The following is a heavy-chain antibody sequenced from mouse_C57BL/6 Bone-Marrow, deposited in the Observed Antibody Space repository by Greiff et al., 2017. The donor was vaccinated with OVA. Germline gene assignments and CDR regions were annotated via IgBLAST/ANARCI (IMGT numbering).Heavy chain of an antibody. V-gene: IGHV1-82*01. CDR1: GYAFSSSW. CDR3: AREGYSNWGFAY. Sequence: VQGVESGPELVKPGASVKISCKASGYAFSSSWMNWVKQRPGKGLEWIGRIYPGDGDTNYNGKFKGKATLTADKSSSTAYMQLSSLTSEDSAVYFCAREGYSNWGFAYWGQGTLVTVSA. CDR2: IYPGDGDT. D-gene: IGHD2-5*01. J-gene: IGHJ3*01.